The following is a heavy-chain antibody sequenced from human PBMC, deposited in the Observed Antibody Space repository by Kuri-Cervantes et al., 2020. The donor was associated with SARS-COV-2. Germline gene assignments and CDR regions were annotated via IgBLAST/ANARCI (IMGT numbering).Heavy chain of an antibody. Sequence: ETLSLTCAASGFTFSSYAMSWVRQAPGKGLEWVSSVSSSSSYIYYADSVKGRFTISRDNAKNSLYLQMNSLRAEDTAVYYCARLNAFDIWGQGTMVTVSS. CDR1: GFTFSSYA. J-gene: IGHJ3*02. CDR3: ARLNAFDI. CDR2: VSSSSSYI. V-gene: IGHV3-21*01.